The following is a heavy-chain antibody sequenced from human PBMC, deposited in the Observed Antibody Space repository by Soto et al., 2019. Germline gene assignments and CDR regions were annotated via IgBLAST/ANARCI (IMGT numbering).Heavy chain of an antibody. CDR2: ISGSGGST. CDR3: AKCPSLLPHAFDI. CDR1: GFTFSSYA. V-gene: IGHV3-23*01. Sequence: EVQLLESGGGLVQPGGSLRLSCAASGFTFSSYAMSWVRQAPGKGLEGVSAISGSGGSTYYADSVKGRFTISRDNSKNTLYLQMNSLRAEDTAVYYCAKCPSLLPHAFDIWGQGTMVTVSS. D-gene: IGHD3-22*01. J-gene: IGHJ3*02.